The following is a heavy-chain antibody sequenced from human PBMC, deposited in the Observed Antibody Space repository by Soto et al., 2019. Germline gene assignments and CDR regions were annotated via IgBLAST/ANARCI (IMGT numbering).Heavy chain of an antibody. V-gene: IGHV3-7*05. J-gene: IGHJ4*02. CDR3: ARVRYYDRNFDY. CDR1: GFIFTNYW. CDR2: IKYDGNEK. D-gene: IGHD3-16*01. Sequence: GGSLRLSCAASGFIFTNYWMTWVRQAPGKGLEWVAIIKYDGNEKYYVDPVKGRFSISRDNAKNSVYLQMNSLRAEDTAVYYCARVRYYDRNFDYWGQGTLVTVSS.